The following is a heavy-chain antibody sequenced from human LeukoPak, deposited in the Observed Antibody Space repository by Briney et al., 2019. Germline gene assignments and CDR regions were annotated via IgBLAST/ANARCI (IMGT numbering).Heavy chain of an antibody. D-gene: IGHD3-10*01. CDR1: GGSFSGYY. J-gene: IGHJ3*02. CDR2: INHSGST. Sequence: SETLSLTCAVYGGSFSGYYWSWIRQPPGKGLEWIGEINHSGSTNYNPSLKSRVTISVDTSKNQFSLKLSSVTAADTAVYYCARRPPIMVRGVSHAFDIWGQGTMVTVSS. V-gene: IGHV4-34*01. CDR3: ARRPPIMVRGVSHAFDI.